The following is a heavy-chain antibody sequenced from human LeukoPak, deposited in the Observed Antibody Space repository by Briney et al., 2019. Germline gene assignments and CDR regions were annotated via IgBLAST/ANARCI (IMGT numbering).Heavy chain of an antibody. J-gene: IGHJ4*02. CDR3: ARDPYYYDSSGYYPFDY. Sequence: PGGSLRLSCAASGFTFSSCSMNWVRQAPGKGLEWVSYISSSSSTIYYADSVKGRFTISRDNSKNTLYLQMNSLRAEDTAVYYCARDPYYYDSSGYYPFDYWGQGTLVTVSS. CDR1: GFTFSSCS. V-gene: IGHV3-48*01. CDR2: ISSSSSTI. D-gene: IGHD3-22*01.